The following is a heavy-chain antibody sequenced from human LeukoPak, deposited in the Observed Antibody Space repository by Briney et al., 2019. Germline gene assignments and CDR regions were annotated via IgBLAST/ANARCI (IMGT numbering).Heavy chain of an antibody. V-gene: IGHV1-46*01. CDR2: INCNTGST. Sequence: VASVKVSCKASGYTFTSYYIHWVRQAPGQGLEWMGIINCNTGSTSYAQKFQGRVIMTRDTSTSTVYMDLNSLRSEDTAMYYCARVVSGSYYSEVDYWGQGTLVTVSS. D-gene: IGHD1-26*01. J-gene: IGHJ4*02. CDR1: GYTFTSYY. CDR3: ARVVSGSYYSEVDY.